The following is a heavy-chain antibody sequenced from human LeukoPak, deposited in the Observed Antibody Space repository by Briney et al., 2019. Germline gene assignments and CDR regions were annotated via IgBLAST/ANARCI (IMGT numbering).Heavy chain of an antibody. Sequence: SETLCLTCAVYGGSFSGYYWSWIRQPPGKGLEWIGEINHSGSTNYNPSLKSRVTISVDTSKNQFSLKLSSVTAADTAVYYCARGSSDFWSGYYRRCWFDPWGQGTLVTVSS. D-gene: IGHD3-3*01. CDR2: INHSGST. CDR1: GGSFSGYY. J-gene: IGHJ5*02. CDR3: ARGSSDFWSGYYRRCWFDP. V-gene: IGHV4-34*01.